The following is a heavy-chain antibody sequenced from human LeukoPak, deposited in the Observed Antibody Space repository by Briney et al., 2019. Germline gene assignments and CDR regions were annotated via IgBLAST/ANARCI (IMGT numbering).Heavy chain of an antibody. CDR2: IYTSGST. J-gene: IGHJ6*03. V-gene: IGHV4-61*02. CDR1: GGSISSGSYY. CDR3: ARGLVVVAATPWDYYYYMDV. D-gene: IGHD2-15*01. Sequence: SETLSLTCTVSGGSISSGSYYWSWIRQPAGKGLEWIGRIYTSGSTNYNPSLKSRVTISVDTSKNQFSLKLSSVTAADTAVYYCARGLVVVAATPWDYYYYMDVWGKGTTVTISS.